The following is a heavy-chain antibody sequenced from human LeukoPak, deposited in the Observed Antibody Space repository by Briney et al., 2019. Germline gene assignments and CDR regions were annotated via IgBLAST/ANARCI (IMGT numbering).Heavy chain of an antibody. D-gene: IGHD1-26*01. CDR3: ARVLDSGSYQGYYYYYMDV. V-gene: IGHV1-69*13. J-gene: IGHJ6*03. Sequence: ASVKVSCKASGGTFSSYAISWVRQAPGQGLEWMGGIIPIFGTANYAQKFQGRVTITADESTSTAYMELSSLRSEDTAVYYCARVLDSGSYQGYYYYYMDVWGKGTTVTVSS. CDR2: IIPIFGTA. CDR1: GGTFSSYA.